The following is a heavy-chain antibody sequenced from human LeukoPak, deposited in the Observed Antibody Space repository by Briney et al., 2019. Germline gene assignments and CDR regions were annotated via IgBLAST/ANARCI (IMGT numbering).Heavy chain of an antibody. D-gene: IGHD6-19*01. CDR2: INPSGGST. CDR1: GYTFTSYY. V-gene: IGHV1-46*01. CDR3: AREPIAVAAPFDY. Sequence: ASVKVSCKASGYTFTSYYMHWVRQSPGQGLEWMGIINPSGGSTSYPQKFQGRVTMTRDTSTSTVYMELSSLRSEDTAVYYCAREPIAVAAPFDYWGQGTLVTVSS. J-gene: IGHJ4*02.